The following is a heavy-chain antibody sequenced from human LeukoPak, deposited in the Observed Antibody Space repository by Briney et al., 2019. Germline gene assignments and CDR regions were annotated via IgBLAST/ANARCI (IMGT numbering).Heavy chain of an antibody. D-gene: IGHD5-24*01. CDR2: ISSSGGST. V-gene: IGHV3-23*01. CDR3: AKDLGRDGYEILDY. J-gene: IGHJ4*02. CDR1: GFAFSSYA. Sequence: PGGSLRLSCAASGFAFSSYAMSWVREAPGKGLEWVSTISSSGGSTYYADSVKGRFTVSRDNSKNTVFLQMNSLRAEDTAVYYCAKDLGRDGYEILDYWGQGTLVTVSS.